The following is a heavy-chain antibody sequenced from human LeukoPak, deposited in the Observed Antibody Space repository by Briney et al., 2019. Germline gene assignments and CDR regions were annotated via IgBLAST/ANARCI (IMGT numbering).Heavy chain of an antibody. CDR2: ISGSGGST. CDR3: AKAGEEWTVAGSKVPFDY. D-gene: IGHD6-19*01. CDR1: GFTFNSYA. J-gene: IGHJ4*02. V-gene: IGHV3-23*01. Sequence: KSGGSLRLSCVASGFTFNSYAMSWVRQAPGKGLEWVSAISGSGGSTYYADSVKGRFTISRDNSKNTLYLQMNSLRAEDTAVYYCAKAGEEWTVAGSKVPFDYWGQGTLVTVSS.